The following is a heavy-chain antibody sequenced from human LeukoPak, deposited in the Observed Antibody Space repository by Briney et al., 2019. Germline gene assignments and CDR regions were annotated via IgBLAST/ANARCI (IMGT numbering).Heavy chain of an antibody. V-gene: IGHV1-2*02. Sequence: GASVKVSCKASVYTFTGYYMHWVRQAPGQGLEWMGWINPNSGGTNYAQKCQGRVTMTRDTSISTAYMELSRLRSDDTAVYYCARTGYDGVYYFDYWGQGTLVTVSS. CDR2: INPNSGGT. J-gene: IGHJ4*02. CDR3: ARTGYDGVYYFDY. CDR1: VYTFTGYY. D-gene: IGHD5-12*01.